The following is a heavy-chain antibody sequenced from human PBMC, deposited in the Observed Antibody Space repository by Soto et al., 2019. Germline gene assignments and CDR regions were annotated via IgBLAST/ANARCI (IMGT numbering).Heavy chain of an antibody. D-gene: IGHD3-16*01. CDR1: AASFSKYY. V-gene: IGHV4-59*01. CDR3: ASVTFGGIVLAH. J-gene: IGHJ4*02. CDR2: IYFNGNT. Sequence: SETLSLTCTVSAASFSKYYWTWIRQPPGKGLEWIGYIYFNGNTKYNPSLEGRLTISIDASKKEFSLKLTSVTAADAAVYYCASVTFGGIVLAHWGQGTLVTVSS.